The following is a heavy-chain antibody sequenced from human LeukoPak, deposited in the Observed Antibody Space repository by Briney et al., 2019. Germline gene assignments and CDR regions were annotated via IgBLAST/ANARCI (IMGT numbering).Heavy chain of an antibody. D-gene: IGHD2-15*01. V-gene: IGHV4-59*12. CDR3: ARSQAAYCSGGSCYWFDP. CDR1: GGSISSYY. J-gene: IGHJ5*02. Sequence: SETLSLTCTVSGGSISSYYWSWIRQPPGKGLEWIGYIYYSGSTNYNPSLKSRVTISVDTSKNQFSLKLSSVTAADTAVYYCARSQAAYCSGGSCYWFDPWGQGTLVTVSS. CDR2: IYYSGST.